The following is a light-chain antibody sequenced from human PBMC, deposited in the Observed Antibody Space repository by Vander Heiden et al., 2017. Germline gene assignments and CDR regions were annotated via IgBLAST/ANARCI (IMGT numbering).Light chain of an antibody. CDR2: RNN. CDR3: AAWDDSLSGRV. J-gene: IGLJ2*01. Sequence: QSVLTQPPSASRTPGPRVTISCSGSSSNIGSNYVYWYQQLPGTAPKLLIYRNNQRPSGVPDRFSGSKSGTSASLAISGLRSEDEADYYCAAWDDSLSGRVFGGGTKLTVL. CDR1: SSNIGSNY. V-gene: IGLV1-47*01.